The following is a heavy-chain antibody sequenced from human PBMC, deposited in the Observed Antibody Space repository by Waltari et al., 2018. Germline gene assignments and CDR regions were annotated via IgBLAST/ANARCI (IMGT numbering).Heavy chain of an antibody. D-gene: IGHD5-12*01. J-gene: IGHJ6*03. CDR2: IYYSGST. V-gene: IGHV4-39*01. Sequence: QLQLQESGPGLVKPSETLSLTCTVSGGSRRRSSYFWPWIRQPPGKGLEWIGSIYYSGSTYYNLSLNSRVTISVDRSTNQVSLKLTSVTAADTAVYFCAREVPRNGYIGLIYYYMDVWGKGTTVTVSS. CDR1: GGSRRRSSYF. CDR3: AREVPRNGYIGLIYYYMDV.